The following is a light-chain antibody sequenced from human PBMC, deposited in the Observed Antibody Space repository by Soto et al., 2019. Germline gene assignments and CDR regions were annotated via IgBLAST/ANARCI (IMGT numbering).Light chain of an antibody. J-gene: IGLJ1*01. Sequence: QSVVTQRASVSGSPGQSITVSCTGTSSDVGGYNYVSWYQQHPGKAPKLMIYDVSNRPSGVSNRFSGSKSGNTASLTISGLQAEDEADYYCSSYTSSSTPYVFGTGTKVTVL. CDR2: DVS. CDR3: SSYTSSSTPYV. V-gene: IGLV2-14*01. CDR1: SSDVGGYNY.